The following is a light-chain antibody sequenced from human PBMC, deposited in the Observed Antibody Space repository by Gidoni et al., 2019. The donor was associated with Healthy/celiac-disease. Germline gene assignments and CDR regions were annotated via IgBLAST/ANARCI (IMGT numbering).Light chain of an antibody. CDR3: QQRYSTPWT. Sequence: DIQMTHSPSSLSASVGDRVTITCRSSQSISSYLNWYQQKPGKDPTLLIYAASSLQSGVPSRFSSSGSGTEFTLTISSRQPEDFATYYCQQRYSTPWTFGQGTKVEIK. J-gene: IGKJ1*01. CDR1: QSISSY. V-gene: IGKV1-39*01. CDR2: AAS.